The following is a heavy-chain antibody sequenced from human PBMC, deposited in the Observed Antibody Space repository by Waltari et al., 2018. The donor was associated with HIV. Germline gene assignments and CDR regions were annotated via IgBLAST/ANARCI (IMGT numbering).Heavy chain of an antibody. Sequence: QVQLVQFGTEVKKAGASVKVSCTTSGYTFTEYGISWVRQAPGQGLEWMGWISPYNGDANYAQKLQGRVTMTTDTSTKTAYMEVRSLRSDDTAVYYCARQGLQYSDGMDVWGHGTTVTVSS. CDR1: GYTFTEYG. V-gene: IGHV1-18*01. CDR3: ARQGLQYSDGMDV. J-gene: IGHJ6*02. CDR2: ISPYNGDA. D-gene: IGHD4-4*01.